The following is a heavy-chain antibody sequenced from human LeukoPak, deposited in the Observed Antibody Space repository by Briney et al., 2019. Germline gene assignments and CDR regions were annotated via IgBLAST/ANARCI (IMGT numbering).Heavy chain of an antibody. V-gene: IGHV3-21*01. Sequence: GGSLRLSCAASGFTFSSYSMNWVRQAPGKGLEWVSSISSSSSYIYYADSVKGRFTISRDNAKNTLYLQMNSLRAEDTAVYYCTRDSTPIVLMVYAIPDAFDIWGQGTMVTVSS. J-gene: IGHJ3*02. D-gene: IGHD2-8*01. CDR3: TRDSTPIVLMVYAIPDAFDI. CDR2: ISSSSSYI. CDR1: GFTFSSYS.